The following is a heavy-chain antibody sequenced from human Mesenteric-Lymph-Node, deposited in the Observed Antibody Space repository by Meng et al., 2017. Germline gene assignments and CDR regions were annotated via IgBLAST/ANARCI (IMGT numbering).Heavy chain of an antibody. D-gene: IGHD5-24*01. J-gene: IGHJ6*02. CDR2: IYSGGST. CDR3: ASQVRIGGLHTLYGMDV. V-gene: IGHV3-53*01. Sequence: GLLVGAGGALVQPGGSLGLPCAASGCIVSSKYMSWVRQAPGMGLEWVSVIYSGGSTYYADSVKGRFTISRDNSKNTLYLQMNRLRAEDTAVYYCASQVRIGGLHTLYGMDVWGQGTTVTVSS. CDR1: GCIVSSKY.